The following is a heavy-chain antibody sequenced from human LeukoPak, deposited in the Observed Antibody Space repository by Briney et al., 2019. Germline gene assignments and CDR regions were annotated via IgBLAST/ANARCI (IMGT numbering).Heavy chain of an antibody. V-gene: IGHV1-2*02. Sequence: ASVKVSCKASGYTFTGYYMHWVRQAPGQGLEWMGWIDPNSGGTNYAQKFQGRVTMTRDTSISTAYMELSRLRSDDTAVYYCASERNYYDTSGYYYAGVDYWGQGTLVTVSS. CDR1: GYTFTGYY. J-gene: IGHJ4*02. CDR3: ASERNYYDTSGYYYAGVDY. CDR2: IDPNSGGT. D-gene: IGHD3-22*01.